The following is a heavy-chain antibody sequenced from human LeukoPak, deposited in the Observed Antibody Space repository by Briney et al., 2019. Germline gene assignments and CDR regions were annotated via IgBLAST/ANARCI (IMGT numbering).Heavy chain of an antibody. CDR2: INHSGST. CDR1: GGSFSGYY. J-gene: IGHJ4*02. CDR3: ARETSSSHQYYFDY. D-gene: IGHD6-13*01. Sequence: SETLSLTCAVYGGSFSGYYWSWIRQPPGKGLEWIGEINHSGSTNYNPSLKSRVTISVDTSKNQFSLKLSSVTAADTAVYYCARETSSSHQYYFDYWGQGTLVTVSS. V-gene: IGHV4-34*01.